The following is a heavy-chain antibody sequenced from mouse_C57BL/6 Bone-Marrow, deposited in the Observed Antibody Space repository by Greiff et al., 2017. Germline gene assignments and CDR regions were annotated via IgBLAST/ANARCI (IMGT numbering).Heavy chain of an antibody. Sequence: VKLMESGAELARPGASVKLSCKASGYTFTSYGLSWVKQRTGQGLEWIGEIYPRSGNTYYNEKFKGKATLTADKSSSTAYMELRSLTSEDSAVYFCARTGTSYAMDYWGQGTSVTVSS. CDR2: IYPRSGNT. CDR1: GYTFTSYG. V-gene: IGHV1-81*01. J-gene: IGHJ4*01. D-gene: IGHD3-3*01. CDR3: ARTGTSYAMDY.